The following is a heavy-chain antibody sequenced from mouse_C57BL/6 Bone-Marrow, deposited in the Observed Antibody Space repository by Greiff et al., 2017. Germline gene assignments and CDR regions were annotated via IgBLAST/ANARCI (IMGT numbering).Heavy chain of an antibody. D-gene: IGHD1-1*01. CDR3: ARDVGSSYYFDY. CDR1: GYTFTSYG. Sequence: QVQLQQSGAELARPGASVKLSCKASGYTFTSYGISWVKQRTGQGLEWIGEIYPRSGNTYYNEKFKGKATLTADKSSSTAYMELRSLTSEDSAVYFCARDVGSSYYFDYWGQGTTLTVSS. V-gene: IGHV1-81*01. CDR2: IYPRSGNT. J-gene: IGHJ2*01.